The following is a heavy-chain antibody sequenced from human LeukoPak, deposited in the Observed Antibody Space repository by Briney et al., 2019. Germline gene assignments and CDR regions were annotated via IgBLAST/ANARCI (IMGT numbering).Heavy chain of an antibody. V-gene: IGHV1-2*02. D-gene: IGHD6-13*01. Sequence: ASVKVSCKASGYTFTGYYMHWVRRAPGQGLEWMGWINPNSGGTNYAQKFQGRVTMTRDTSISTAYMELSRLRSDDTAVYYCARDTYSSSSNWFDPWGQGTLVTVSS. CDR1: GYTFTGYY. CDR2: INPNSGGT. CDR3: ARDTYSSSSNWFDP. J-gene: IGHJ5*02.